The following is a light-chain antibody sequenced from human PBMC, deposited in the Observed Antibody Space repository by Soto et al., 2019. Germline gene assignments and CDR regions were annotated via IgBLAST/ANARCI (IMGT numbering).Light chain of an antibody. CDR1: SSDVGGYNY. CDR3: ISYAGSNNWV. J-gene: IGLJ2*01. V-gene: IGLV2-8*01. Sequence: QSALTQPPSASGSPGQSVTISCTGTSSDVGGYNYVSWYQQHPGKAPKLMIYDVSTRPSGVPDHFSGSKSGNTASLTVSGLQAEDEADYYCISYAGSNNWVFGGGTKLTVL. CDR2: DVS.